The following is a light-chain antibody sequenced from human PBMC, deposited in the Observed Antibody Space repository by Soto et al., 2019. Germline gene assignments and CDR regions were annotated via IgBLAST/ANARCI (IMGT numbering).Light chain of an antibody. J-gene: IGKJ1*01. CDR3: QQGYSTPWT. Sequence: DIQMTHSPSSLSASVGDRVTITCRASQSVTTYLHWYQQKAGEAPKLLIYAISNLQSGVSSRFSGSGSGTDFSLTINTLQTEDFATYYCQQGYSTPWTFGQGTKVDI. CDR1: QSVTTY. CDR2: AIS. V-gene: IGKV1-39*01.